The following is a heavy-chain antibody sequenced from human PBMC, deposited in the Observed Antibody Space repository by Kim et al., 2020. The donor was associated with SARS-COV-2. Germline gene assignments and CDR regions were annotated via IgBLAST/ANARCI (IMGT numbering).Heavy chain of an antibody. D-gene: IGHD1-20*01. V-gene: IGHV3-23*01. Sequence: GGSLRLSCAASGFIFSSTSMSWFRQTQVKGLEWVAFIRTGGWPTYSDSLQGRCVVSRDNSKNSLHLQMNSLTAADTARYFCAAEYNAFGPPHYSFWGQGILVTVSS. J-gene: IGHJ4*01. CDR3: AAEYNAFGPPHYSF. CDR1: GFIFSSTS. CDR2: FIRTGGWP.